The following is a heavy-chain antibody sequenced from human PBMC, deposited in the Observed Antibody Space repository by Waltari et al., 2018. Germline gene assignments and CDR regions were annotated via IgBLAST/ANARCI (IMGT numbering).Heavy chain of an antibody. CDR2: SYFSGST. CDR1: AASISSYY. J-gene: IGHJ4*02. Sequence: QVRLQESGPGLVKPSETLSLTCTVSAASISSYYWSWIRPPPGKGLEWIAYSYFSGSTSYNPSLKSRVAISGDTSKKQFSLRLSSVTAADTAVYYCARGDTSNWFASYFDFWGQGILVSVSS. CDR3: ARGDTSNWFASYFDF. V-gene: IGHV4-59*01. D-gene: IGHD3-10*01.